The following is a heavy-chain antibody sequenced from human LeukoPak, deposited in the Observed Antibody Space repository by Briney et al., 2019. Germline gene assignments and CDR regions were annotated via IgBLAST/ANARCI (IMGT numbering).Heavy chain of an antibody. J-gene: IGHJ4*02. CDR3: ARGGVSYSSSSESHFDY. CDR1: GGFFSGYY. CDR2: INHSGST. D-gene: IGHD6-6*01. V-gene: IGHV4-34*01. Sequence: SETLSLTCAVYGGFFSGYYWSWIRQPPGKGLEWIGEINHSGSTNYNPSLKSRVTISVDTSKNQFSLKLSSVTAADTAVYYCARGGVSYSSSSESHFDYWGQGTLVTVSS.